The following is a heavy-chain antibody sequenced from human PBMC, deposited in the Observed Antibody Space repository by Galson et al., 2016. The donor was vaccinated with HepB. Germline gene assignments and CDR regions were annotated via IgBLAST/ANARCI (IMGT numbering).Heavy chain of an antibody. D-gene: IGHD3-16*01. J-gene: IGHJ6*02. V-gene: IGHV4-34*01. CDR1: GGSFRGYY. CDR3: ARQLWGGVDV. Sequence: ETLSLTCGISGGSFRGYYWTWIRQPPGKGLEWIGEINHSGNKIYNPSLKSRVTISGDTSKNQVSLTLTHVTVADTAVFYCARQLWGGVDVWGRGTTVTVSS. CDR2: INHSGNK.